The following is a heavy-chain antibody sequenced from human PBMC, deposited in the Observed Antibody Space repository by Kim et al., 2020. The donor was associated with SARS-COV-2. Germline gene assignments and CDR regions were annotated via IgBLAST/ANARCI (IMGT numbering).Heavy chain of an antibody. V-gene: IGHV2-5*01. D-gene: IGHD1-26*01. Sequence: DDERYSPSLKSRLTITKDTSKNQVVLTLTNVDPVDTATYYCAHKKGSYLDYWSQGTLVTVSS. CDR3: AHKKGSYLDY. J-gene: IGHJ4*02. CDR2: DDE.